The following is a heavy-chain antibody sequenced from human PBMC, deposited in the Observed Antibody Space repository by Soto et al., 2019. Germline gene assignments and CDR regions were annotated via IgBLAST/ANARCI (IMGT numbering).Heavy chain of an antibody. CDR1: GDSVSSNSAA. CDR3: ARGRAAGRREWLDP. CDR2: TYYRSKWYN. J-gene: IGHJ5*02. V-gene: IGHV6-1*01. D-gene: IGHD6-13*01. Sequence: SQTLSLTCDISGDSVSSNSAAWNWIRRSPSRGLEWLGRTYYRSKWYNDYAVSVRGRITTNPDTSKNQFSLQLKSVTPDDTAVYYCARGRAAGRREWLDPWGQGTTVTVSS.